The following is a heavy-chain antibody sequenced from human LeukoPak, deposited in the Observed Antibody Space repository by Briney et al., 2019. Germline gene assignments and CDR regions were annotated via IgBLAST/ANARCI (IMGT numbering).Heavy chain of an antibody. CDR1: GGSISGYY. CDR2: IYYSGST. Sequence: PSETLSLTCTVSGGSISGYYWSWIRQAPGKGLEWIGYIYYSGSTNYNPSLKSRVTISVDTSKNQFSLKLSSVTAADTAVYYCATGGAYSDLDYWGQGTLVTVSS. D-gene: IGHD2-15*01. J-gene: IGHJ4*02. V-gene: IGHV4-59*08. CDR3: ATGGAYSDLDY.